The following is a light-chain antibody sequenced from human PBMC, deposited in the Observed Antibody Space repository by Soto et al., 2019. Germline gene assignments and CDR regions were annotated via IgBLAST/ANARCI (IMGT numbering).Light chain of an antibody. Sequence: QSALTQPPSASGSPGQSVTISCTGTSSDVGGYNYVSWYQQHPGKAPKFMIYEVSKRPSGVPDRFSGSKSGNTASLTVSGLQAEDEADYYCSSYAGSNNRYVFGTGTKLTVL. CDR1: SSDVGGYNY. CDR3: SSYAGSNNRYV. J-gene: IGLJ1*01. V-gene: IGLV2-8*01. CDR2: EVS.